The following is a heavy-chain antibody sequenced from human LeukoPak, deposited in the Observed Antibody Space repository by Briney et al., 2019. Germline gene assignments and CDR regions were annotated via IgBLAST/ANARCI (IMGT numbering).Heavy chain of an antibody. D-gene: IGHD6-6*01. CDR3: ARTAARHSYYYYYYGMDV. Sequence: PSETLSLTCTVSVGSNSSCYWSWIRQPPGKGLEWIGYIYYSGSTNYNPSLKSRVTISVDTSKNQFSLKLSSVTAADTAVYYCARTAARHSYYYYYYGMDVWGQRTTVTVSS. CDR2: IYYSGST. J-gene: IGHJ6*02. V-gene: IGHV4-59*01. CDR1: VGSNSSCY.